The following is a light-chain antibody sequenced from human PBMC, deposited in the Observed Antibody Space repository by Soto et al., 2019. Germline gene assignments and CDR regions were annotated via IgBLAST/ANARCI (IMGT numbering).Light chain of an antibody. J-gene: IGKJ2*01. CDR1: QGIRNY. CDR3: QQLNSFPYT. V-gene: IGKV1-9*01. CDR2: ASS. Sequence: DIQLTQSPSFLSASVGDRVTITCRASQGIRNYLAWYQQKPGKAPRLLIYASSTLQSGVPSRFSGSGSGTEFTLTFSNLQPEDFATYYCQQLNSFPYTFGQGTKLEIK.